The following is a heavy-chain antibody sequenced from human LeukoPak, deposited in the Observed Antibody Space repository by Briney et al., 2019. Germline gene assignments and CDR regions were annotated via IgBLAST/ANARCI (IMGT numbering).Heavy chain of an antibody. J-gene: IGHJ4*02. CDR3: ARHTTPYESSGYSFDD. D-gene: IGHD3-22*01. CDR2: IYYSGST. Sequence: GSLRLSCAASGFTFSSYAMSWVRQPPGKGLEWIGYIYYSGSTNYNPSLKSRVTISVDTSKNQFSLKLSSVTAADTAVYYCARHTTPYESSGYSFDDWGQGTLVTVSS. CDR1: GFTFSSYA. V-gene: IGHV4-59*08.